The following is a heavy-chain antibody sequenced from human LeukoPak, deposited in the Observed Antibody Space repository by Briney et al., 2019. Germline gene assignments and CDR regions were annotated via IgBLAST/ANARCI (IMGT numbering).Heavy chain of an antibody. J-gene: IGHJ2*01. Sequence: GGSLRLSCVASGVTLSNYAVSWARQAPGKGLEWVSGISSSGSGGNTYYADSVKGRFTISRDSSRNTLFLHTNTLRAEDTAIYYCAKDRTVGASYWYFDLWGRGTLVTDSS. CDR2: ISSSGSGGNT. CDR3: AKDRTVGASYWYFDL. V-gene: IGHV3-23*01. CDR1: GVTLSNYA. D-gene: IGHD1-26*01.